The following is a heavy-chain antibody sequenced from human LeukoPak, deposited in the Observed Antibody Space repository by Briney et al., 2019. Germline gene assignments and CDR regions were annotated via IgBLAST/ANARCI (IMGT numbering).Heavy chain of an antibody. CDR1: GDTFTSYD. J-gene: IGHJ6*03. CDR2: MNPNSGNT. Sequence: GASVKVSCKASGDTFTSYDISWVRQATGQGLEWLGWMNPNSGNTVYAQKFQGRVTMTRNTSINTVYMELSSLRSEDTAVYYCARGGGPDVDTAMAPRGGIHYYYYYYMDVWGKGTTVTVSS. D-gene: IGHD5-18*01. CDR3: ARGGGPDVDTAMAPRGGIHYYYYYYMDV. V-gene: IGHV1-8*01.